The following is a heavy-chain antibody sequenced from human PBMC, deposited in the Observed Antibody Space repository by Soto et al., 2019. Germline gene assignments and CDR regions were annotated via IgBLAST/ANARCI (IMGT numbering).Heavy chain of an antibody. J-gene: IGHJ5*02. CDR3: ARHLITIFGVVILNWFDP. V-gene: IGHV4-39*01. CDR2: IYYSGST. CDR1: GGSISSSSYY. Sequence: SETLSLTCTVSGGSISSSSYYWGWIRQPPGKGLEWIGSIYYSGSTYYNPSLKSRVTISVDTSKNQFSLKLSSVTAADTAVYYCARHLITIFGVVILNWFDPWGQGTLVTVSS. D-gene: IGHD3-3*01.